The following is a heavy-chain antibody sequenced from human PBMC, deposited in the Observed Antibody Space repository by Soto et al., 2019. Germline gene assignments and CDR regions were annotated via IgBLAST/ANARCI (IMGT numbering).Heavy chain of an antibody. V-gene: IGHV5-51*01. Sequence: GEYLTLSCKGSGYSFSSYWIGWVRQMPGKGLEWMGIIYPGDSESRYSPSFQGQVTISADMTISTAYLQWRSLKAADTAMYYCARTLTFCLGYHQYVMAVWAQGSSVTVSS. D-gene: IGHD6-25*01. CDR1: GYSFSSYW. CDR2: IYPGDSES. CDR3: ARTLTFCLGYHQYVMAV. J-gene: IGHJ6*02.